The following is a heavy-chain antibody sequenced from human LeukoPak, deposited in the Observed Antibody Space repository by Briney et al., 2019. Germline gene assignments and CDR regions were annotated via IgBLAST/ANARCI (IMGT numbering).Heavy chain of an antibody. Sequence: SETLSLTCAVYGGSFSGYYWSWIRQPPGKGLEWIGEINHSGSTNYNPSLKSRVTISVDTSKNQFSLKLSSVTAADTAVYYCARGRAWSGYYTDYWGQGTLVTVSS. CDR1: GGSFSGYY. D-gene: IGHD3-3*01. J-gene: IGHJ4*02. CDR2: INHSGST. CDR3: ARGRAWSGYYTDY. V-gene: IGHV4-34*01.